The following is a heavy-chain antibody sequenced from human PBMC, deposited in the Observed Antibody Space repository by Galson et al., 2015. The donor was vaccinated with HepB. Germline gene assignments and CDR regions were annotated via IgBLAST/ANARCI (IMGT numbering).Heavy chain of an antibody. D-gene: IGHD6-13*01. CDR2: ISSNGGST. CDR1: GFTFSSYA. J-gene: IGHJ4*02. CDR3: VKGDRQLGIDY. Sequence: SLRLSCAASGFTFSSYAMHWVRQAPGKGLEYVSAISSNGGSTYYADSVKGRFTISRDNSKNTLYLQMSSLRAEDTAVYYCVKGDRQLGIDYWGQGTLVTVSS. V-gene: IGHV3-64D*06.